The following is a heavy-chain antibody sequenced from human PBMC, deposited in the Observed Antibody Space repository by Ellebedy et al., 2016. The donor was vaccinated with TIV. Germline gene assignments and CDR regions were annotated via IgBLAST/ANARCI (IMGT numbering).Heavy chain of an antibody. J-gene: IGHJ3*02. D-gene: IGHD4-17*01. V-gene: IGHV4-34*01. CDR1: GGSFSGYY. CDR2: INHSGST. CDR3: ARGAWQYPMTTVTTCAFDI. Sequence: SETLSLTXAVYGGSFSGYYWSWIRQPPGKGLEWIGEINHSGSTNYNPSLKSRVTISVDTSKNQFSLKLSSVTAADTAVYYCARGAWQYPMTTVTTCAFDIWGQGTMVTVSS.